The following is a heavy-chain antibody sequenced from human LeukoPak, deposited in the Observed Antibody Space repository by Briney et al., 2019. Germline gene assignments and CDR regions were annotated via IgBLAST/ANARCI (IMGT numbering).Heavy chain of an antibody. J-gene: IGHJ4*02. V-gene: IGHV4-59*01. CDR1: GGSISGYY. Sequence: SETLSLTCSVSGGSISGYYWRWSGQPPGKRLEGIGDIHYSGSTNYNPPLKRRVPVSVDTSNNRFPLRLTSVPAADTAVYYCARLGYCYDTHCLPDYWGQGTLVTVSS. D-gene: IGHD2-15*01. CDR3: ARLGYCYDTHCLPDY. CDR2: IHYSGST.